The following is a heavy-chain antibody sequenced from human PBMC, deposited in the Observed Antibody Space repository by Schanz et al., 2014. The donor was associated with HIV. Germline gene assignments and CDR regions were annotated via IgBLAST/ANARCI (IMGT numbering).Heavy chain of an antibody. V-gene: IGHV3-23*01. CDR1: GFTFSNYA. Sequence: EVQLLQSGGGSVQPGGSLTLTCAASGFTFSNYAMRWIRQAPGQGLEWVSGISASGGATYYADSVKGRFAISRDNSKNTLYLQMNSLRAEDTAVYYCAKEWYYGSGSMDYGLDVWGQGTTVTVSS. CDR3: AKEWYYGSGSMDYGLDV. D-gene: IGHD3-10*01. CDR2: ISASGGAT. J-gene: IGHJ6*02.